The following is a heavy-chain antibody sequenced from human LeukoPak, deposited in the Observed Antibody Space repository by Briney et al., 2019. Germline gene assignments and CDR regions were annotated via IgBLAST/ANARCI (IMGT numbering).Heavy chain of an antibody. V-gene: IGHV1-24*01. Sequence: ASVKVSCKVSGYTLTELSMHWVRQAPGKGLEWMGGFDPEDGETIYAQKFQGRVTMTEDTSTDTAYMELSSLRSEDMAVYYCARSPLGYCSGGSCYRLGGYYYYMDVWGKGTTVTVSS. D-gene: IGHD2-15*01. CDR3: ARSPLGYCSGGSCYRLGGYYYYMDV. CDR2: FDPEDGET. CDR1: GYTLTELS. J-gene: IGHJ6*03.